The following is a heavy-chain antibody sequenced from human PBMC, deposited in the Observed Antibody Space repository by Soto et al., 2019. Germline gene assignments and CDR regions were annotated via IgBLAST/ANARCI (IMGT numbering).Heavy chain of an antibody. J-gene: IGHJ4*02. Sequence: PGGSLRLSCAASGFTFSSFDMSWVRQAPGKGLEWVSGISGGGDSTYYADSVKGRFAISRDNFKDTLYLQMNSLRAEDTAVYYCAKDGGTWIQLFHFDFWGQGVLVTVSS. CDR1: GFTFSSFD. D-gene: IGHD5-18*01. CDR2: ISGGGDST. CDR3: AKDGGTWIQLFHFDF. V-gene: IGHV3-23*01.